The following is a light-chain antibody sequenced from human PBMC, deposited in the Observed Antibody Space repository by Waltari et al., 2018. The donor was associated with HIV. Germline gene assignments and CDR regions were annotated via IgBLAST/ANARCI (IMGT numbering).Light chain of an antibody. CDR2: GSS. V-gene: IGKV3-15*01. Sequence: EIVMTQSPATLSVSPGERATLSCRASQSVIRNLAWYQQKPGQAPRLLIYGSSTRATGIPARFSGSGSGTEFTLTISSLQSEDSAVYYCQQYNNWYTFGQGTKVEIK. CDR3: QQYNNWYT. CDR1: QSVIRN. J-gene: IGKJ2*01.